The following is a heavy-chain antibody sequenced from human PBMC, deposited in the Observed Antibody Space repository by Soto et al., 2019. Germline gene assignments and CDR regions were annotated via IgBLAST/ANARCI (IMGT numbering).Heavy chain of an antibody. CDR1: GFTFSSYG. D-gene: IGHD2-2*01. Sequence: VQLVESGGGVVQPGRSLRLSCAASGFTFSSYGMHWVRQAPGKGLEWVAVIWYDGSNKYYADSVKGRFTISRDNSKNTLYLQMNSLRAEDTAVYYCARDRRLIVVVPAAGWFDPWGQGTLVTVSS. V-gene: IGHV3-33*01. CDR2: IWYDGSNK. J-gene: IGHJ5*02. CDR3: ARDRRLIVVVPAAGWFDP.